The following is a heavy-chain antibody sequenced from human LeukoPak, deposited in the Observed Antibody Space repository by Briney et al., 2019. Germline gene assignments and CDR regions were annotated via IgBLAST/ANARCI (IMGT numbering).Heavy chain of an antibody. Sequence: GGSLRLSCAASGFTFSSYWMSWVRQAPGKGLEWVANIKQDGSGKYYVDSVKGRFTNSRDNAKNSLYLQMNSLRAEDTAVYYCAREAGSSSWYWGYYYYYMDVWGKGTTVTISS. CDR1: GFTFSSYW. V-gene: IGHV3-7*01. CDR2: IKQDGSGK. CDR3: AREAGSSSWYWGYYYYYMDV. J-gene: IGHJ6*03. D-gene: IGHD6-13*01.